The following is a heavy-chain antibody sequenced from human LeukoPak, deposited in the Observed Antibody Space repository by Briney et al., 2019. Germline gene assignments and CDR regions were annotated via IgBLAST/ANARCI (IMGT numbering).Heavy chain of an antibody. CDR1: GGSFSGYY. CDR3: ARAGLDFWSGYLIDY. J-gene: IGHJ4*02. Sequence: SETLSLTCAVYGGSFSGYYWSWIRQPPGKGLEWIGEINHSGSTNYNPSLKSRVTISVDTSKNQFSLKLSSVTAADTAVYYCARAGLDFWSGYLIDYWGQGTLVTVSS. V-gene: IGHV4-34*01. CDR2: INHSGST. D-gene: IGHD3-3*01.